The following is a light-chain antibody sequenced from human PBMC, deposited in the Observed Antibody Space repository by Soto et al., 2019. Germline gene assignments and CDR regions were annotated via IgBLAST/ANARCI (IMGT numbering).Light chain of an antibody. J-gene: IGKJ4*01. CDR3: QHYDNAPLT. CDR1: QSVNSRY. Sequence: EVVLTQSPGTLSLSPGERAILSCRASQSVNSRYLAWYQQKHGQAPTLLISGASSRATGITDRFSGSGSGTDFTLIINRLEAEDFAVYYCQHYDNAPLTFGGGTKVEI. CDR2: GAS. V-gene: IGKV3-20*01.